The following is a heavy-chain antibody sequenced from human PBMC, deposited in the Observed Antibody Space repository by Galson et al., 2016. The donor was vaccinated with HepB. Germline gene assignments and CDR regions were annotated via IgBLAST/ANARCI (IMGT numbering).Heavy chain of an antibody. Sequence: SVKVSCKASGFNFGSKAIHWVRQARGQHLEWIGWIVFGSGNTNFAQDLQERVTFARDISTNTVHMDLGGLTSDDTAVYYCAMERLGGLDYWGQGTQVTVS. J-gene: IGHJ4*02. V-gene: IGHV1-58*02. CDR2: IVFGSGNT. CDR1: GFNFGSKA. D-gene: IGHD1-1*01. CDR3: AMERLGGLDY.